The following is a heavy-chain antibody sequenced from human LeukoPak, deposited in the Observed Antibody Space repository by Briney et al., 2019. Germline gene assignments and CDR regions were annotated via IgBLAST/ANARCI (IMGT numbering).Heavy chain of an antibody. Sequence: SQTLSLTCTFSGGSISSGGYYWSWIRQHPGKGLEWIGYIYYSGSTYYNPSLKSRVTISVDTSKNQFSLKLSSVTAADTAVYYCARDDTAMANDAFDIWGQGTMVTVPS. CDR1: GGSISSGGYY. CDR2: IYYSGST. V-gene: IGHV4-31*03. J-gene: IGHJ3*02. D-gene: IGHD5-18*01. CDR3: ARDDTAMANDAFDI.